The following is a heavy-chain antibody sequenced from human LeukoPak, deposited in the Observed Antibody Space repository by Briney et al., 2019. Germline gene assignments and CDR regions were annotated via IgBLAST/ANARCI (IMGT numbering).Heavy chain of an antibody. Sequence: GGSLRLSCAASGFTFSSYGVHWVRQAPGKGLEWVAVISYDGSNKYYADSVKGRFTISRDNSKNTLYLQMNSLRAEDTAVYYCAKERSYCSSTSCYSPGGFDYWGQGTLVTVSS. D-gene: IGHD2-2*01. V-gene: IGHV3-30*18. CDR2: ISYDGSNK. CDR3: AKERSYCSSTSCYSPGGFDY. CDR1: GFTFSSYG. J-gene: IGHJ4*02.